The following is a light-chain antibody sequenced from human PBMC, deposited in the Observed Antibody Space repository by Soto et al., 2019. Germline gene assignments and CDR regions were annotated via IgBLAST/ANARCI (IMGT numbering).Light chain of an antibody. Sequence: QSVLTQPPSASGSPGQSVTISCTGTSSDVGGYNYVSWYQHHPGKAPKLIIYDVNKRPSGVPDRFSGSKSGKTASLTVSGLQAEDEADYYCSSYGGDNNVAVFATGPKVTVL. CDR3: SSYGGDNNVAV. CDR2: DVN. J-gene: IGLJ1*01. V-gene: IGLV2-8*01. CDR1: SSDVGGYNY.